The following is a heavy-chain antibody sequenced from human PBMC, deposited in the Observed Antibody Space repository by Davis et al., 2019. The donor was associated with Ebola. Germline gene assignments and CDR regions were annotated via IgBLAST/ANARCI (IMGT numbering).Heavy chain of an antibody. Sequence: PSETLSLTCTVSGGSISSGDYYWSWIRQHPGKGLEWIGYIYYSGSTNYNPSLKSRVTISVDTSKNQFSLKLSSVTAADTAVYYCARGSAGEPPDYWGQGTLVTVSS. J-gene: IGHJ4*02. CDR2: IYYSGST. CDR3: ARGSAGEPPDY. V-gene: IGHV4-30-4*01. D-gene: IGHD3-16*01. CDR1: GGSISSGDYY.